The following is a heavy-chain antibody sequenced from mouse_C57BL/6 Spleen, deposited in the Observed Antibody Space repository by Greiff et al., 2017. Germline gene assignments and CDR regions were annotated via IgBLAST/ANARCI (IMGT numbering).Heavy chain of an antibody. CDR1: GYTFTSYW. Sequence: QVQLQQPGAELVMPGASVKLSCKASGYTFTSYWMHWVKQRPGQGLEWIGEIDPSDSYTNYNQKFKGKSTLTVDKSSSTAYMQLSSLTSEDSAVYYCARGRASTVPLDYWGQGTTLTVSS. CDR3: ARGRASTVPLDY. CDR2: IDPSDSYT. J-gene: IGHJ2*01. D-gene: IGHD6-1*01. V-gene: IGHV1-69*01.